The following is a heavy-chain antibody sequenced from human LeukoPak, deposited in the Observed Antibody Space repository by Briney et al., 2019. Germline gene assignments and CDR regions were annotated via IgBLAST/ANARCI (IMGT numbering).Heavy chain of an antibody. Sequence: SQTLSLTCTVSGGSISSGGYYWSWIRQHPGKGLEWIGYIYYSGSTYYNPSLKSRVTISVDTSKNQFSLKLSSVTAADTAVYYCARGRGPGSSFDIVVVPAAIDYYYMDVWGKGTTVTVSS. J-gene: IGHJ6*03. CDR2: IYYSGST. V-gene: IGHV4-31*03. D-gene: IGHD2-2*01. CDR3: ARGRGPGSSFDIVVVPAAIDYYYMDV. CDR1: GGSISSGGYY.